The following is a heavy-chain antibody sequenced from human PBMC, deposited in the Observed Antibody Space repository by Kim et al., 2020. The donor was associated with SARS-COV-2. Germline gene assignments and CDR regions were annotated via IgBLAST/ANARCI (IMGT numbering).Heavy chain of an antibody. J-gene: IGHJ4*02. D-gene: IGHD3-22*01. V-gene: IGHV1-69*04. CDR3: AREVPYYYDSSGFYPFDY. Sequence: QGRVTITADKSTSTAYMELSSLRSEDTAVYYCAREVPYYYDSSGFYPFDYWGQGTLVTVSS.